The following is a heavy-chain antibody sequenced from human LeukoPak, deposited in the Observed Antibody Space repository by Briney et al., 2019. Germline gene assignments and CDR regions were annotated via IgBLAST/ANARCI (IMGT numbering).Heavy chain of an antibody. J-gene: IGHJ4*02. Sequence: ASVKVSCKASGYTFTSYYMHWVRQAPGQGLEWMGIINPSGGSTSYAQKFQGIVTMTRDTSTSTVYMQLSSLRSEDTAVYYCARGSRSSGWYSHFDYWGQGTLVTVSS. CDR3: ARGSRSSGWYSHFDY. V-gene: IGHV1-46*01. CDR1: GYTFTSYY. D-gene: IGHD6-19*01. CDR2: INPSGGST.